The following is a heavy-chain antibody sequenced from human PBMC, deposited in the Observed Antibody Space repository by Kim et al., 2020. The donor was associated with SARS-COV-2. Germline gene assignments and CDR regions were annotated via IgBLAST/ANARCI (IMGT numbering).Heavy chain of an antibody. CDR3: AKDSSSWYQGWFDP. Sequence: ADSVKGRFTISRDNSKNTLYLQMNSLRAEDTAVYYCAKDSSSWYQGWFDPWGQGTLGTVSS. D-gene: IGHD6-13*01. V-gene: IGHV3-30*02. J-gene: IGHJ5*02.